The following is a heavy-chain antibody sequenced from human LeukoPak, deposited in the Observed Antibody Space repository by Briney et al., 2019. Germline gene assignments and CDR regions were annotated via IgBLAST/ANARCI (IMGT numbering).Heavy chain of an antibody. CDR1: GFTFSSYA. CDR2: ISSSDRTI. Sequence: GGSLRLSCAASGFTFSSYAMSWIRQAPGKGLERVSDISSSDRTIYYADSVKGRFTISRDNAKNSLYLQMNSLRAEDTAVYYCARDRDQGYYYYMDVWGKGTTVTVSS. V-gene: IGHV3-11*04. CDR3: ARDRDQGYYYYMDV. D-gene: IGHD3-10*01. J-gene: IGHJ6*03.